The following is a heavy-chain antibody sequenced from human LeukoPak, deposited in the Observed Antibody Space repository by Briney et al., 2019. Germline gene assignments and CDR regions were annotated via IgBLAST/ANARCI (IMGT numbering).Heavy chain of an antibody. CDR2: IIPIFGTA. CDR1: GGTFSSYA. V-gene: IGHV1-69*05. Sequence: SVKVSCKASGGTFSSYAISWVRQAPGQGLEWMGGIIPIFGTANYAQKFQGRVTITTDESTSTAYMELSSLRSEDTAVYYCARGRVGATTDAFDIWGQGTAVIVSS. CDR3: ARGRVGATTDAFDI. J-gene: IGHJ3*02. D-gene: IGHD1-26*01.